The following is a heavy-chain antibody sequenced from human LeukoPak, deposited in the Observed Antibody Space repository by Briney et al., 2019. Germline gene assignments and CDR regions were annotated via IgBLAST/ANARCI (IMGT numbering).Heavy chain of an antibody. CDR1: GYTFTGYY. D-gene: IGHD2-15*01. V-gene: IGHV1-2*02. CDR2: INPNSGGT. Sequence: GASVKVSCKASGYTFTGYYMHWVRQAPGQGLEWMGWINPNSGGTNYAQKFQGRVTMTRDTSISTAYMELSRLRSDDTAVYYCARAARYCSGGSCSPRDYWGQGTLVTVSS. CDR3: ARAARYCSGGSCSPRDY. J-gene: IGHJ4*02.